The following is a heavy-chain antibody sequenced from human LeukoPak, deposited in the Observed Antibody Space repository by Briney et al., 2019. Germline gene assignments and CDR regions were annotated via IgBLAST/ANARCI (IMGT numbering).Heavy chain of an antibody. CDR3: ARAVLGAVAGTEYFDY. CDR2: INSYNGNT. Sequence: GASVKVSCKASGFSFTTDGISWVRQAPGQGLEWMGWINSYNGNTNYAQKFQGRVTMTTDISTSTAYMELRSLRSDDTAVYYCARAVLGAVAGTEYFDYWGQGTLVTVSS. J-gene: IGHJ4*02. D-gene: IGHD6-19*01. CDR1: GFSFTTDG. V-gene: IGHV1-18*01.